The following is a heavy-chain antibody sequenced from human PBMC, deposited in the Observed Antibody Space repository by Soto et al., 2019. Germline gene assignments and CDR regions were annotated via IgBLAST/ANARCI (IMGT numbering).Heavy chain of an antibody. J-gene: IGHJ6*02. CDR2: IIPILGIA. D-gene: IGHD3-9*01. V-gene: IGHV1-69*04. Sequence: SVKVSCKASGGTFSIYTISWVLQAPGQGLEWMGRIIPILGIANYAQKFQGRVTITADKSTSTAYMELSSLRSEDTAVYYCAREHPGDYFILTRSPPYGLSVRGQGTTVPVSS. CDR3: AREHPGDYFILTRSPPYGLSV. CDR1: GGTFSIYT.